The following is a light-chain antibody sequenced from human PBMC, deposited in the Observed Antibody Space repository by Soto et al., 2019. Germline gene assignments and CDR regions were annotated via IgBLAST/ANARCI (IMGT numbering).Light chain of an antibody. CDR1: SGDVGAYDR. CDR2: DVT. V-gene: IGLV2-11*01. J-gene: IGLJ3*02. Sequence: QSVLTQPRSVSGSPGQSVTISCTGTSGDVGAYDRVSWYQHHPTKAPKLIIYDVTNWPSGVPYRFSGSKSGSTASLTISGLQAEDEADYYCCSHAGGSSWVFGGGTQLTVL. CDR3: CSHAGGSSWV.